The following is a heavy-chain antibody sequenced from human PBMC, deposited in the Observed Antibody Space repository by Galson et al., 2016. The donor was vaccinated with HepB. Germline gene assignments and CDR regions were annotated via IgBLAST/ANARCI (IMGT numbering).Heavy chain of an antibody. D-gene: IGHD1-26*01. CDR3: VQGSTAPAV. CDR2: ISRSGDST. V-gene: IGHV3-23*01. Sequence: SLRLSCAASGFTFSNYGMTWVRQAPGKGLEVVSSISRSGDSTDYADSVQGRFTISRDNSKNTLSLQMNSLTADDTAMYYCVQGSTAPAVWGKGTTVTVSS. J-gene: IGHJ6*04. CDR1: GFTFSNYG.